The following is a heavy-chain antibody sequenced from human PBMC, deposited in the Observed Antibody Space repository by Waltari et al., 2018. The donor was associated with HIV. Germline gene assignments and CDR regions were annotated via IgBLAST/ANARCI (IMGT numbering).Heavy chain of an antibody. CDR3: ASARETMGVDFDS. Sequence: QVHLVQSGAEVKKPGSAVKVCCKASGGAFVSHSFHWVRQAPGQWLEWMVRAISIFGTATYERKFQGRVTITADKSTTTAYMELNGLRIDDTAVYYCASARETMGVDFDSWGQGTLVTVS. D-gene: IGHD3-3*01. J-gene: IGHJ5*01. CDR1: GGAFVSHS. CDR2: AISIFGTA. V-gene: IGHV1-69*08.